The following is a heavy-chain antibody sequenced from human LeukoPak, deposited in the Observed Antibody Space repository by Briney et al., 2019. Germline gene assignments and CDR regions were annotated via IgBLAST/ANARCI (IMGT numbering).Heavy chain of an antibody. V-gene: IGHV4-34*01. Sequence: PSETLSLTCGVYGGSFSGYYWTYIRQPPGKGPEWIGEINHSGSTNYNPSLKSRVTISVDTSKNEFSLRLNSVTVADTAVYYCATFRWGVGFEYWGQGTLVTVSS. CDR3: ATFRWGVGFEY. CDR2: INHSGST. J-gene: IGHJ4*02. CDR1: GGSFSGYY. D-gene: IGHD3-16*01.